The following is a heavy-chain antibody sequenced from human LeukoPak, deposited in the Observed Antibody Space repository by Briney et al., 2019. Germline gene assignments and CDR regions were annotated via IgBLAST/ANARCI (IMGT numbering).Heavy chain of an antibody. Sequence: ASVKVSCKASGGTFSSYAISWVRQAPGQGLEWMGGIIPIFGTANYAQKFQGRVTITADESTSTAYMELSSLRSEDTAVYYCARVRGIAAAAYFDYWGQGTLVTVSS. CDR2: IIPIFGTA. J-gene: IGHJ4*02. CDR3: ARVRGIAAAAYFDY. CDR1: GGTFSSYA. V-gene: IGHV1-69*13. D-gene: IGHD6-13*01.